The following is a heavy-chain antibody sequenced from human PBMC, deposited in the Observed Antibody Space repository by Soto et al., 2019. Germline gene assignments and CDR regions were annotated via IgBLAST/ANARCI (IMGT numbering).Heavy chain of an antibody. V-gene: IGHV1-46*01. CDR1: GYTFTSYY. D-gene: IGHD6-19*01. CDR2: INPSGGNT. CDR3: ARGARIAVAGRGFDP. J-gene: IGHJ5*02. Sequence: ASVKVSCKASGYTFTSYYMHWVRQAPGQGLEWMGIINPSGGNTNYAQKLQGRVTMTTDTSTSTAYMELRSLRSDDTAVYYCARGARIAVAGRGFDPWGQGTLVTVSS.